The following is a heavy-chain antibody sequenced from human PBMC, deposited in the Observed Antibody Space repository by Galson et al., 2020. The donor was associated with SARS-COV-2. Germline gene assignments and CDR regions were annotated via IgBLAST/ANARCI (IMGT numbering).Heavy chain of an antibody. CDR1: GFTFSNYG. J-gene: IGHJ4*02. V-gene: IGHV3-21*01. Sequence: TGGSLRLSCAASGFTFSNYGMDWVSQAPGKGLEWVSFISSSSTFIYYADSVKGRFTISRDNAKNSLYLQMNSLRAEDTAVYYCARDLGYSYGYGIDYWGQGTLVTVSS. D-gene: IGHD5-18*01. CDR3: ARDLGYSYGYGIDY. CDR2: ISSSSTFI.